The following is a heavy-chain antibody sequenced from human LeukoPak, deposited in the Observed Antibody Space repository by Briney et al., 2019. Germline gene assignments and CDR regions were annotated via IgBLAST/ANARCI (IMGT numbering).Heavy chain of an antibody. Sequence: SETLSLTCTVSGGSISSYYWSWIRQPPGKGLEWSGYIYYSGSTNYNPSLKSRVTISVDTSKNQFSLKLSSVTAADTAVYYCARVFYDSSGYLFDYWGQGTLDTVSS. V-gene: IGHV4-59*01. J-gene: IGHJ4*02. CDR3: ARVFYDSSGYLFDY. CDR1: GGSISSYY. D-gene: IGHD3-22*01. CDR2: IYYSGST.